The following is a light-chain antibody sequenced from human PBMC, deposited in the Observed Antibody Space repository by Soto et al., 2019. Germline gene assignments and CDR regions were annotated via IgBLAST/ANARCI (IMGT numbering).Light chain of an antibody. CDR2: HAS. CDR3: QQYNSFSRT. J-gene: IGKJ1*01. V-gene: IGKV1-5*01. CDR1: QSISNW. Sequence: DMRLTQSPSTLPASVGDRVTITCRASQSISNWLAWYHQKPGTAPKLLIYHASTLESGVPSRFSGSGSGTEFTLTINSLQPDDFATYYCQQYNSFSRTFGQGTKV.